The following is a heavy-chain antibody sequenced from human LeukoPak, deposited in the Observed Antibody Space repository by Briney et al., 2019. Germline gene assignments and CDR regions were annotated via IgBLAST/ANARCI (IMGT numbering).Heavy chain of an antibody. CDR3: AKDLYSSGWYQDY. CDR2: ISGSGCST. CDR1: GLTFSRCA. J-gene: IGHJ4*02. Sequence: PGGSVRLSCAASGLTFSRCAMCWVRQAPGKGVEWVSAISGSGCSTYYADSVKGRLIIHRDNSKNPLYLQMNTLRAKDTAVYYCAKDLYSSGWYQDYWGQGNLVTVSS. D-gene: IGHD6-19*01. V-gene: IGHV3-23*01.